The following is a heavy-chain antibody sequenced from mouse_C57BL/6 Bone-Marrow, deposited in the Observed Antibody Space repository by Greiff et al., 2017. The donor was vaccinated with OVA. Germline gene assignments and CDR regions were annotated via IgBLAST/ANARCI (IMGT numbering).Heavy chain of an antibody. CDR2: LSYDGSN. D-gene: IGHD1-1*01. J-gene: IGHJ3*01. CDR1: GYSITSGYY. Sequence: ESGPGLVKPSQSLSLTCSVTGYSITSGYYWNWIRQFPGNKLEWMGYLSYDGSNNYNPSLKNRISITRDTSKNQFFLKLNSVTTEDTATYYCARSIYYYGSSYPWFAYWGQGTLVTVSA. V-gene: IGHV3-6*01. CDR3: ARSIYYYGSSYPWFAY.